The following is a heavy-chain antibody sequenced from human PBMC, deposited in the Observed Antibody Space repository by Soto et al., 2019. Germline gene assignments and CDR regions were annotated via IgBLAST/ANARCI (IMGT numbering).Heavy chain of an antibody. CDR3: ARENRKLGYCSSTSCPFDY. V-gene: IGHV3-11*01. Sequence: QVQLVESGGGLVKPGGSQRLSCAASGFTFSDYYMSWIRQAPGKGLEWVSYIRSSGATIYYADSVKGRFTISRDNAKNSPYLQSNSLRAEDTAVYYCARENRKLGYCSSTSCPFDYWGQGTRVTVSS. CDR2: IRSSGATI. CDR1: GFTFSDYY. D-gene: IGHD2-2*01. J-gene: IGHJ4*02.